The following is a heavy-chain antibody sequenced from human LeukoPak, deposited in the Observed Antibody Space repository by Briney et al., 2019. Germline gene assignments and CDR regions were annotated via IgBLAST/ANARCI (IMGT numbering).Heavy chain of an antibody. Sequence: ASVKVSCTASGYTFTGYYMHWVRQAPGQGLEWMGWINPNSGGTSYAQKFQGRVTMTRDTSTSTVYMELSSLRSEDTAVYYCARVWYSFILRYWGQGTLVTVSS. CDR1: GYTFTGYY. D-gene: IGHD3-9*01. J-gene: IGHJ4*02. CDR3: ARVWYSFILRY. CDR2: INPNSGGT. V-gene: IGHV1-2*02.